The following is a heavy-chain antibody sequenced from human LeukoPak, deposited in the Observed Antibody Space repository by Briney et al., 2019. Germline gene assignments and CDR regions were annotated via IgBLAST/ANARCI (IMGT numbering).Heavy chain of an antibody. D-gene: IGHD3-10*01. CDR3: ARQTMVRGDPHPIFDY. V-gene: IGHV4-39*01. Sequence: SETLSLTCTVSGGSISSSSYYWGWIRQPPGKGLEWIGSIYYSGSTYYNPSLKSRGTISVDTSKNQFSLKLSSVTAADTAVYYCARQTMVRGDPHPIFDYWGQGTLVTVSS. J-gene: IGHJ4*02. CDR2: IYYSGST. CDR1: GGSISSSSYY.